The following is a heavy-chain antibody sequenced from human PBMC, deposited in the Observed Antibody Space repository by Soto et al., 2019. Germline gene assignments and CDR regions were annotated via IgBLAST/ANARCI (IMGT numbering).Heavy chain of an antibody. CDR2: INAGNGNT. CDR3: ARDPSYYGMDV. V-gene: IGHV1-3*01. CDR1: GYTFTSYA. Sequence: ASVKVSCKASGYTFTSYAMHWVRQAPGQRLDWLGWINAGNGNTKYSQKFQGRVTITRDTSASTAYMELSSLGSEDTAVYYCARDPSYYGMDVWGQGTTVTVSS. J-gene: IGHJ6*02.